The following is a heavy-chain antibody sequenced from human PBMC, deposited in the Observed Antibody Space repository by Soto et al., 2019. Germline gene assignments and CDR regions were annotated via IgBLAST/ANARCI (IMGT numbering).Heavy chain of an antibody. V-gene: IGHV3-33*01. CDR2: IWYDGTNK. D-gene: IGHD4-17*01. Sequence: QVQLVESGGGVVQPGRSLRLSCVASGFTFSNYAMYWVRQAPGKGLEWVAVIWYDGTNKNYADSVKGRFTISRDNSKNTLYLQMNILRVEDTAVYYCSRGRGTAVATPYSWGQGVQVTVSS. CDR1: GFTFSNYA. J-gene: IGHJ4*02. CDR3: SRGRGTAVATPYS.